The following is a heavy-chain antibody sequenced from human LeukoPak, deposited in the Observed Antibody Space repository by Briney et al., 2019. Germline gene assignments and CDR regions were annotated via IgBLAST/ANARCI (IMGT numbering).Heavy chain of an antibody. Sequence: SVKVSCKASGGTFISYAISWVRQAPGQGLEWMGGIIPIFGTANYAQKFQSRVTITADESTSTAYMELSSLRSEDTAVYYCARSMGIAARSYYYYGMDVWGQGTTVTVSS. CDR3: ARSMGIAARSYYYYGMDV. J-gene: IGHJ6*02. CDR1: GGTFISYA. D-gene: IGHD6-6*01. CDR2: IIPIFGTA. V-gene: IGHV1-69*13.